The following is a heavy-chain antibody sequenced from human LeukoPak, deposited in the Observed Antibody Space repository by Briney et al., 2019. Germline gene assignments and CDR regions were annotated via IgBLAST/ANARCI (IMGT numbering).Heavy chain of an antibody. CDR2: IFYSGST. Sequence: SETLSLTCTVSGGSVSSGNYYWSWIRQPPGKGLEWIGYIFYSGSTKYNPSLKSRITISVDTSKNQFSLKVSSVTAADTAVYYCAREIITAGYYYYYMDVWGKGTTVTVSS. D-gene: IGHD6-25*01. V-gene: IGHV4-61*01. CDR1: GGSVSSGNYY. J-gene: IGHJ6*03. CDR3: AREIITAGYYYYYMDV.